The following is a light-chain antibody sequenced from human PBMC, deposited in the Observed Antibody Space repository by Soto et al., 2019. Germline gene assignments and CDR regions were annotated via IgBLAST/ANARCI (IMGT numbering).Light chain of an antibody. V-gene: IGLV2-23*02. CDR2: EVN. CDR1: SSDVGTFNL. CDR3: SSYSGASVSYV. Sequence: QSALTQPASVSGSPGQSITISCNGTSSDVGTFNLVSWYQQHPGKAPNRLIFEVNNRPSGVSIRFSGSKSGNTASLTISGIQPQHEADYYCSSYSGASVSYVFGTGTKVTVL. J-gene: IGLJ1*01.